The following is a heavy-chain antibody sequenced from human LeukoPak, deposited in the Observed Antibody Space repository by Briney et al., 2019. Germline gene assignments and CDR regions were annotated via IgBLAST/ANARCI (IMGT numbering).Heavy chain of an antibody. CDR3: AREYSSSWPTE. Sequence: GGSLRLSCAASGLTFSSYSMNWVRQAPGKGLEWVSSISSSSSYIYYADSVKGRFTISRDNAKNSLYLQMNSLRAEDTAVYYCAREYSSSWPTEWGQGTLVTVSS. CDR1: GLTFSSYS. CDR2: ISSSSSYI. D-gene: IGHD6-13*01. J-gene: IGHJ4*02. V-gene: IGHV3-21*01.